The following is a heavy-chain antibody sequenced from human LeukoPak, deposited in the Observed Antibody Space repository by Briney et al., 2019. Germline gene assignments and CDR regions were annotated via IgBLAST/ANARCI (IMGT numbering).Heavy chain of an antibody. V-gene: IGHV1-18*01. J-gene: IGHJ6*02. D-gene: IGHD3-3*01. CDR2: ISAYNGNT. CDR3: ARVPETYYDFWSGYPANDYYYGMDV. CDR1: GYTFTSYG. Sequence: GASVKVSCKASGYTFTSYGISWVRQAPGQGLEWMGWISAYNGNTNYAQKLQGRVTMTTDTSTSTAYMELRSLRSDDTAVYYCARVPETYYDFWSGYPANDYYYGMDVWGQGTTVTVSS.